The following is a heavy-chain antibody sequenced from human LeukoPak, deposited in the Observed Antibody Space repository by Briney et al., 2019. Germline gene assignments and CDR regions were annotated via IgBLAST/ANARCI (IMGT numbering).Heavy chain of an antibody. CDR2: IIPHSGGT. D-gene: IGHD2/OR15-2a*01. V-gene: IGHV1-2*02. CDR3: STEDKYCTTPNCGAY. CDR1: GYTLTDYY. Sequence: ASVKVSCKASGYTLTDYYIHWVRQAPGQDLEWMGFIIPHSGGTTYEQRFQGRVTMTGDMSIGTFYMELSSLRSDDTAVYYCSTEDKYCTTPNCGAYWGQGTLVTVSS. J-gene: IGHJ4*02.